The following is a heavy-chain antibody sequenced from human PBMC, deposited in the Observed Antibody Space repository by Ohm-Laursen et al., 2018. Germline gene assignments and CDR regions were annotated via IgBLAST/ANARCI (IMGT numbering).Heavy chain of an antibody. CDR3: ARDRHMVRGGRDGMDV. J-gene: IGHJ6*02. V-gene: IGHV3-11*04. D-gene: IGHD3-10*01. CDR2: ISSSGSTI. Sequence: SLRLSCAASGFTFSDYYMSWIRQAPGKGLEWVSYISSSGSTIYYADSVKGRFTISRDNAKNSLYLQMNSLRAEDTAVYYCARDRHMVRGGRDGMDVWGQGTTVTVSS. CDR1: GFTFSDYY.